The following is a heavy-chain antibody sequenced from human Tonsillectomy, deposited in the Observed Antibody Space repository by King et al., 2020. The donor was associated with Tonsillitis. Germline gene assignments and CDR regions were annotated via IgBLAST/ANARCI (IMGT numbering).Heavy chain of an antibody. CDR3: ARGATRFDY. CDR2: VYKSGST. CDR1: GDSLSSFY. Sequence: VQLQESGPGLVKPSETLSLTLIFSGDSLSSFYWSLVRQPPGKGLEWSGYVYKSGSTHYNPSLKSRVTISVDTSMNQFSLKLTSVTAADTAVYYCARGATRFDYWGQGTLVTVSS. D-gene: IGHD1-26*01. J-gene: IGHJ4*02. V-gene: IGHV4-59*01.